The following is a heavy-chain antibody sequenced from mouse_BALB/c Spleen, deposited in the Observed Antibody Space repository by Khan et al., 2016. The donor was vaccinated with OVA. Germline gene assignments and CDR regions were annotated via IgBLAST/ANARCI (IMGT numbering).Heavy chain of an antibody. CDR3: SRPPYFSYVMVY. CDR2: INTYTGEP. CDR1: GYTFTNFG. V-gene: IGHV9-3-1*01. J-gene: IGHJ4*01. D-gene: IGHD2-10*01. Sequence: QVQLQQSGPELRKPGETVKISCKASGYTFTNFGMNWVKQAPGKGLKWMVWINTYTGEPTYADDFKGRFAFSLETSATTAYLQINNLKNEDTGTYFCSRPPYFSYVMVYWGQGTSVTVSS.